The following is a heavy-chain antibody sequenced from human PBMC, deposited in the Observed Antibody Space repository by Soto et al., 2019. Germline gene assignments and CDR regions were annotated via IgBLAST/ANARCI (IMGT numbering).Heavy chain of an antibody. CDR2: INHSGST. CDR3: ARGKLRFLEWSQSNYYYYGMDV. D-gene: IGHD3-3*01. CDR1: GGSFGGYY. Sequence: SETLSLTCAVYGGSFGGYYWSWIRQPPGKGLEWIGEINHSGSTNYNPSLKSRVTISVDTSKNQFSLKLSSVTAADTAVYYCARGKLRFLEWSQSNYYYYGMDVWGQGTTVTVSS. V-gene: IGHV4-34*01. J-gene: IGHJ6*02.